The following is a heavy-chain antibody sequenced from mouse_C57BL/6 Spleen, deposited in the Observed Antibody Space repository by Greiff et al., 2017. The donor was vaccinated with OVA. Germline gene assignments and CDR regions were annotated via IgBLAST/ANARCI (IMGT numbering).Heavy chain of an antibody. J-gene: IGHJ2*01. D-gene: IGHD1-2*01. CDR1: GYTFTSYC. Sequence: QVQLQQPGAELVRPGSSVKLSCKASGYTFTSYCMDWVKQRPGQGLEWIGNIYPSDSETHYNQKFKDKATLTVDKSASKAYMQLSSLPSEDSAVYYCAIITTVGYWGQGTTLTVSS. V-gene: IGHV1-61*01. CDR3: AIITTVGY. CDR2: IYPSDSET.